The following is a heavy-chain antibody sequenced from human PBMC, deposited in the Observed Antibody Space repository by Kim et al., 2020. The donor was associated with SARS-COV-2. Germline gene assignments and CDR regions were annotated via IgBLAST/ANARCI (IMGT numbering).Heavy chain of an antibody. CDR2: ISGSGGST. D-gene: IGHD4-4*01. J-gene: IGHJ6*02. Sequence: GGSLRLSCAASGFTFSSYAMSWVRQAPGKGLEWVSAISGSGGSTYYADSVKGRFTISRDNSKNTLYLQMNSLRAEDTAVYYCATFPYYSNYYPGISYYYYYGMDVWGQGTTVTVSS. V-gene: IGHV3-23*01. CDR1: GFTFSSYA. CDR3: ATFPYYSNYYPGISYYYYYGMDV.